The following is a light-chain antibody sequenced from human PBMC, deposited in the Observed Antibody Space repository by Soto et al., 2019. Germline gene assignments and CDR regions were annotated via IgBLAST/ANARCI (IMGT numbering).Light chain of an antibody. CDR2: LAS. CDR1: QDIGIF. V-gene: IGKV1-33*01. CDR3: QHNYTLPFS. J-gene: IGKJ2*01. Sequence: IQMTQSPTSLSASVGDRFTITCQASQDIGIFLNWYQQKPGKAPKLLIYLASNLETGIPARFSGSRSWTDFTCTISNLQPEDMATDDCQHNYTLPFSFGPGAKL.